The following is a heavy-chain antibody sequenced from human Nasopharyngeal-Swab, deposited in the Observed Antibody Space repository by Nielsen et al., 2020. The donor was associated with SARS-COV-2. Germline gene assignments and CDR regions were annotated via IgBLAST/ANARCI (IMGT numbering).Heavy chain of an antibody. CDR2: INSDGSNI. CDR1: GFSFSTYW. CDR3: VRGYDY. J-gene: IGHJ4*02. V-gene: IGHV3-74*01. Sequence: GESLKISCAASGFSFSTYWMHWVRQVPGKGLVWLSQINSDGSNIIYADPVKGRFTISRDNSKSTLYLQMNSLKDEDTAVYYCVRGYDYWGQGTLVTVSS.